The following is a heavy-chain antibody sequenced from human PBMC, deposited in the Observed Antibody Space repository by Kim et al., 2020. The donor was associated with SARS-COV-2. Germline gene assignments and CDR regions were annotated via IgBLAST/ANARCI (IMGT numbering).Heavy chain of an antibody. Sequence: GGSLRLSCAASGFTFSSYGMHWVRQAPGKGLEWVAVISYDGSNKYYADSVKGRFTISRDNSKNTLYLQMNSLRAEDTAVYYCAKGRDFDLWGRGTLVTVSS. V-gene: IGHV3-30*18. CDR3: AKGRDFDL. CDR2: ISYDGSNK. J-gene: IGHJ2*01. CDR1: GFTFSSYG. D-gene: IGHD2-15*01.